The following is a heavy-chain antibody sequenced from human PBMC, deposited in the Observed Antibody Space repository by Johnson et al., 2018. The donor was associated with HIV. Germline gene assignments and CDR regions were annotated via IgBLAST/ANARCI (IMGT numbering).Heavy chain of an antibody. Sequence: QVQLVESGGGVVQPGRSLRLSCAASGFTISSYGMHWVRQAPGKGLEWVAVISYDGSNKYYADSVKGRFTISRDNSKNTLYLQMNSLRAEDTAVYYCAREGGDGYSPSAFDIWGQGTMVTVSS. J-gene: IGHJ3*02. V-gene: IGHV3-30*03. CDR3: AREGGDGYSPSAFDI. CDR2: ISYDGSNK. D-gene: IGHD5-24*01. CDR1: GFTISSYG.